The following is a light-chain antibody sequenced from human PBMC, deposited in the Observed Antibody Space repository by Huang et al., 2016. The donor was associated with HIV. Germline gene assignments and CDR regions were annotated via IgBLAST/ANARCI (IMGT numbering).Light chain of an antibody. V-gene: IGKV1-39*01. CDR3: QQIYSTPRT. Sequence: DIQMTQSPSSLSASVGDRVTITCRASQSISSYLNWYQQKPGKSPKLLIYAASSLQSGVPSRFSGSGSGTDFTLTISSLQPDDFATYYCQQIYSTPRTFGGGTKVEIK. J-gene: IGKJ4*01. CDR1: QSISSY. CDR2: AAS.